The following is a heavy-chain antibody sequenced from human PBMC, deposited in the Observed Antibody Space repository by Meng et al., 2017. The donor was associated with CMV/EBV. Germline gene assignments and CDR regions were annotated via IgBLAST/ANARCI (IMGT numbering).Heavy chain of an antibody. CDR1: GGSFSGYY. CDR3: ARGGNWFDP. Sequence: QVQLQQWGAGLLKPSETLSRTCAVYGGSFSGYYWSWIRRPPGKGLEWIGEINHSGSTNYNPSLKSRVTISVDTSKNQFSLKLSSVTAADTAVYYCARGGNWFDPWGQGTLVTVSS. CDR2: INHSGST. J-gene: IGHJ5*02. V-gene: IGHV4-34*01.